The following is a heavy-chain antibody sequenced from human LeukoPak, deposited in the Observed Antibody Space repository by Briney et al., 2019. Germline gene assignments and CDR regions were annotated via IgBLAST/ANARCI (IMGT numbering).Heavy chain of an antibody. Sequence: GGSLRLSCALSGFTFISDSINWVRQAPGRGLEWISYISSTSSTIYYGDSVKGRFTISIDNAKNSLYLQMNSLRAEDTAVYYCAREITGYSSSAIDYWGQGTLVTVSS. CDR2: ISSTSSTI. CDR3: AREITGYSSSAIDY. J-gene: IGHJ4*02. CDR1: GFTFISDS. V-gene: IGHV3-48*01. D-gene: IGHD6-13*01.